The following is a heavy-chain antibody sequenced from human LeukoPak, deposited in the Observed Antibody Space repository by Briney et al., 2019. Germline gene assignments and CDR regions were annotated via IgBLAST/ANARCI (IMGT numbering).Heavy chain of an antibody. CDR1: GFTFSSYW. CDR3: AKDTTESLIVVIVSFDY. J-gene: IGHJ4*02. Sequence: GGSLRLSCAASGFTFSSYWMHWVRQAPGKGLVWVSRINSDGSSTSYADSVKGRFTISRDNAKNTLYLQMNGLRAEDTATYYCAKDTTESLIVVIVSFDYWGQGALVTVSS. CDR2: INSDGSST. D-gene: IGHD2-21*01. V-gene: IGHV3-74*01.